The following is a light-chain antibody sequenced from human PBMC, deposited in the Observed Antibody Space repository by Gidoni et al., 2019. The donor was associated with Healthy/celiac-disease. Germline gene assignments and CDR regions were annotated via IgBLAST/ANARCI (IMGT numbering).Light chain of an antibody. J-gene: IGLJ1*01. CDR3: SSYTSSSTGV. Sequence: QSALPQPASLSGSPGPSITISCTGTSSDVGGYNYVSWYQQHPGKAPKLMNYEVSNRPSGVSNRFSGSKSGNTASLTISGLQAEDEADYYCSSYTSSSTGVFGTGTKVTVL. CDR2: EVS. CDR1: SSDVGGYNY. V-gene: IGLV2-14*01.